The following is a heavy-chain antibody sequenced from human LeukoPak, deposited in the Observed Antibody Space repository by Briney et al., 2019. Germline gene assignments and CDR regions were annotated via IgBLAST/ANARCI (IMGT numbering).Heavy chain of an antibody. Sequence: PGGSLRLSCAASGFTVSSNYMSWVRQAPGKGLEWVSVIYSGGSTYYADSVKGRFTISRDNSKNTLYLQMNSLGAEDTAVYYCARVSKALYSSGWRPFDYWGQGTLVTVSS. CDR3: ARVSKALYSSGWRPFDY. D-gene: IGHD6-19*01. CDR1: GFTVSSNY. V-gene: IGHV3-53*01. J-gene: IGHJ4*02. CDR2: IYSGGST.